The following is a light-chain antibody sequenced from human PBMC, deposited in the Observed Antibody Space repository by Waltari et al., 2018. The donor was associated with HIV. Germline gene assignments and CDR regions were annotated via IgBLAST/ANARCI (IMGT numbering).Light chain of an antibody. CDR3: AACDDSLLV. CDR1: SSNIGSNY. Sequence: QSVLTQPPSASGTPGQRVTISCSGSSSNIGSNYVYWYQQLPGTAPKLLIYRNNQRRSGVPDRFSGSKPGTSASLAISGLRSEDEADYYCAACDDSLLVFGGGTKLTVL. J-gene: IGLJ2*01. CDR2: RNN. V-gene: IGLV1-47*01.